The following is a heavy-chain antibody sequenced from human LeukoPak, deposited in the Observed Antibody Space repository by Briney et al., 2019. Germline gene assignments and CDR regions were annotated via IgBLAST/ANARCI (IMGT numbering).Heavy chain of an antibody. J-gene: IGHJ4*02. Sequence: PGGSLRLSCAASGFTFSNYWMHWVRQAPGKGLVWVSRINSDGINTSYADSVKGRFTISRDNAKNTLNLQMNSLRAEDTAVYYCARDYYDSSGYEAFDYWGQGTLITVSS. CDR3: ARDYYDSSGYEAFDY. CDR1: GFTFSNYW. V-gene: IGHV3-74*01. CDR2: INSDGINT. D-gene: IGHD3-22*01.